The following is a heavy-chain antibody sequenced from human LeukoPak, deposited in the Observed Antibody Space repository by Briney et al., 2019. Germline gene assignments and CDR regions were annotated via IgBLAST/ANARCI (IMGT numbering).Heavy chain of an antibody. V-gene: IGHV3-30-3*01. CDR2: ISFDGSNK. CDR1: GFTLSSYW. J-gene: IGHJ3*02. CDR3: ARDRDSSGYYWARAFDI. D-gene: IGHD3-22*01. Sequence: GGSLRLSCAASGFTLSSYWMSWVRQAPGKGLEWVAVISFDGSNKYYADSVKGRFTISRDNSKNTLYLQMNSLRAEDTAVYYCARDRDSSGYYWARAFDIWGQGTMVTVSS.